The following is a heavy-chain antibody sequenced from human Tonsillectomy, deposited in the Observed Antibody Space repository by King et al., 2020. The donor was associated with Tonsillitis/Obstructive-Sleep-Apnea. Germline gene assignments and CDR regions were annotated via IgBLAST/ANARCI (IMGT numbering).Heavy chain of an antibody. J-gene: IGHJ4*02. D-gene: IGHD3-3*01. CDR3: ARGSDDFYY. CDR2: ISGSGGHT. Sequence: VQLVESGGGLVQPGGSLRLSCAASGFTFSNYAMSWVRQAPGKGLEWVSTISGSGGHTYYADSVKGRFTISRDNSKNTLYLHMNSLRADDTAVYYCARGSDDFYYWGKRTLVTVSS. CDR1: GFTFSNYA. V-gene: IGHV3-23*04.